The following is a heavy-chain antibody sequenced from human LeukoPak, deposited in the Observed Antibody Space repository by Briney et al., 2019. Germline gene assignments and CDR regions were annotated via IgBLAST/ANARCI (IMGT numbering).Heavy chain of an antibody. D-gene: IGHD2-2*01. V-gene: IGHV1-18*01. CDR2: ISAYNGNT. CDR1: GYTFTSYG. J-gene: IGHJ5*02. Sequence: GASVKVSCKASGYTFTSYGTSWVRQAPGQGLEWMGWISAYNGNTNYAQKLQGRVTMTADTSTSTAYMELRSLRSDDTAVYYCARDQGYCSSTSCANWFDPWGQGTLVTVSS. CDR3: ARDQGYCSSTSCANWFDP.